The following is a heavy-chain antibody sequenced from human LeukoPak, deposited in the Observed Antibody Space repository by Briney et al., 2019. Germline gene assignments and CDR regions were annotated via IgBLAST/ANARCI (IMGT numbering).Heavy chain of an antibody. CDR2: VYTGEST. Sequence: SETLSLTRTVSGASISSYYWSWIRQRAGRGLEWLGCVYTGESTNYKPSLKSRVPMSVDTSKNQFSLKLSSVTAAYTAVYYCAREGGLITMIVVAYDAFDIWGQGTMVTVSS. CDR1: GASISSYY. CDR3: AREGGLITMIVVAYDAFDI. D-gene: IGHD3-22*01. J-gene: IGHJ3*02. V-gene: IGHV4-4*07.